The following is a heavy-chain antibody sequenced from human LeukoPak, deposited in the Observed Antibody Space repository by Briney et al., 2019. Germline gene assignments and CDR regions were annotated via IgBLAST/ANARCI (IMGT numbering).Heavy chain of an antibody. CDR1: GGIFSNYA. D-gene: IGHD3-22*01. V-gene: IGHV1-69*13. J-gene: IGHJ6*02. Sequence: SVKVSCKASGGIFSNYAITWVRQAPGQGLEWMGGIIPIFGTANYAQKSQDRVNITADEFTSTDYMEMSGLRSEDTVVYYCARPPRTYYYDSSGYPVYYYGMDVWGQGTTVTVSS. CDR2: IIPIFGTA. CDR3: ARPPRTYYYDSSGYPVYYYGMDV.